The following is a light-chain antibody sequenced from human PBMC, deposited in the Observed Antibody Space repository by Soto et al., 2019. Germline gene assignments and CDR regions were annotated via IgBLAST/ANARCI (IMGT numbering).Light chain of an antibody. CDR1: SIDVGGSNY. CDR3: CSYAVTFYV. CDR2: DVS. V-gene: IGLV2-11*01. J-gene: IGLJ1*01. Sequence: SALAQPRSVSGSPGQSVTISCTGPSIDVGGSNYVSWYQQHPGKAPKLMIYDVSERPSRVPDRFSGSNSGNTASLPISGLQAEDEADYYCCSYAVTFYVFGTGTKVTVL.